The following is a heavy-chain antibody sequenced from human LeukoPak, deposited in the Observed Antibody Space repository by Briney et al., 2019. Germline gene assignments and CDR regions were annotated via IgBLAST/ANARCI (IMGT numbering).Heavy chain of an antibody. Sequence: SETLSLTCTVSGGSITNYYWSWIRQPAAKGLEWIGRIYSSGSTNYNPSLKSRVTMSADTSKNQFSLKLSSVTAADTAVYYCARVGGITGTWFPDYWGQGTLVTVSS. CDR1: GGSITNYY. D-gene: IGHD1-7*01. CDR2: IYSSGST. J-gene: IGHJ4*02. V-gene: IGHV4-4*07. CDR3: ARVGGITGTWFPDY.